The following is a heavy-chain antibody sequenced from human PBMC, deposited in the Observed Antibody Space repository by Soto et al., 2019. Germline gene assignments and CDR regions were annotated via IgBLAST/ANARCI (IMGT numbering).Heavy chain of an antibody. CDR1: GFTFSSYE. D-gene: IGHD6-13*01. CDR3: XRDRGGSSWXXXXXP. J-gene: IGHJ5*02. V-gene: IGHV3-48*03. CDR2: ISSSGSTI. Sequence: EVQLVESGGGLVQPGGSLRLSCAASGFTFSSYEMNWVRQAPGKGLEWVSYISSSGSTIYYADSVKGRFTISRDNAKNSLYLQMNSLRAEXXXXXXXXRDRGGSSWXXXXXPWGQG.